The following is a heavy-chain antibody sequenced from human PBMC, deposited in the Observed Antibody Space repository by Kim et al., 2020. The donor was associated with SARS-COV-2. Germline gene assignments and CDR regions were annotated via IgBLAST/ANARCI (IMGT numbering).Heavy chain of an antibody. Sequence: SETLSLTCTVSGGSISSSSYYWGWIRQPPGKGLEWIGSIYYSGSTYYNPSLKSRVTISVDTSKNQFSLKLSSVTAADTAVYYCARRLWAAAGLFSYYGMDVWGQGTTVTVSS. V-gene: IGHV4-39*01. D-gene: IGHD6-13*01. CDR3: ARRLWAAAGLFSYYGMDV. CDR2: IYYSGST. J-gene: IGHJ6*02. CDR1: GGSISSSSYY.